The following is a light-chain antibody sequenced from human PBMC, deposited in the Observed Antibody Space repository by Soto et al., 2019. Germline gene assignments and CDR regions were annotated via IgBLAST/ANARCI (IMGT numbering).Light chain of an antibody. CDR3: SSYVGSNTVV. CDR2: EVS. CDR1: SSDVGGYNY. V-gene: IGLV2-8*01. Sequence: QSALTQPPSASGSPGQSVTISCTGSSSDVGGYNYVSWYQQHPGKAPKLMIYEVSKRPSGVPDRLSGSKSGNTASLTVSGLQDEEEADYYCSSYVGSNTVVFGGGTKLTVL. J-gene: IGLJ2*01.